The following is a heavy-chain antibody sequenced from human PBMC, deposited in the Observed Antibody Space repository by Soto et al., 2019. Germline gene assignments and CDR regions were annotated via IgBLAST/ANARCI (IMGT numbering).Heavy chain of an antibody. V-gene: IGHV4-38-2*01. CDR3: ARQDRVVAEGRWFDP. Sequence: PSATWYLTRPFSGYSNSSGCTWAWVRQAPGEGVEWLGSLHYSGNTYYNTSLKSRLNIPVDKSKNQFSLNLSSVTAADTAVYYCARQDRVVAEGRWFDPWGQGTLVTVS. CDR2: LHYSGNT. D-gene: IGHD2-15*01. J-gene: IGHJ5*02. CDR1: GYSNSSGCT.